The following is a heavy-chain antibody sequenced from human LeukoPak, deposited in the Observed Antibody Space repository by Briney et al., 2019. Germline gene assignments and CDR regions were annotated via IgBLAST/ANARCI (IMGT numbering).Heavy chain of an antibody. CDR3: ARDMYYYDSSGYRD. V-gene: IGHV3-11*01. J-gene: IGHJ4*02. Sequence: GGSLRLSCAAPGFTFSDYYMSWIRQALGKGLEWVSYISSSGSTIYYADSVKGRFTISRDNAKNSLYLQMNSLRAEDTPVYYCARDMYYYDSSGYRDWGQGTLVTVSS. CDR1: GFTFSDYY. CDR2: ISSSGSTI. D-gene: IGHD3-22*01.